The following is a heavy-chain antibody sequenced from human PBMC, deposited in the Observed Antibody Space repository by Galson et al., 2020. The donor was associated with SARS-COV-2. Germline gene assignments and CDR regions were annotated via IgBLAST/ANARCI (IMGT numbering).Heavy chain of an antibody. CDR1: GFTFSRYD. CDR2: ISIDGKTK. J-gene: IGHJ3*01. V-gene: IGHV3-30*04. CDR3: ARDAFLGKPDVSDV. D-gene: IGHD3-3*01. Sequence: GESLKISCVASGFTFSRYDMHWVRQAPGKGLEWVTVISIDGKTKIYSDSAKGRFTISRDNSENTLYLQMNSLRVEDTAIYYCARDAFLGKPDVSDVWGRGTMVTVSS.